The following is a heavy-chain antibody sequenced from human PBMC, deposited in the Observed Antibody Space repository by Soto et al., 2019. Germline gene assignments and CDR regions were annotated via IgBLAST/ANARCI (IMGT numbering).Heavy chain of an antibody. D-gene: IGHD3-3*01. CDR2: ISSSSSTI. CDR3: ARDGNYDFWSGENWFDP. CDR1: GFTFSSYS. J-gene: IGHJ5*02. Sequence: GGSLRLSCAASGFTFSSYSMNWVRQAPGKGLEWVSYISSSSSTIYYADSVKGRFTISRDNAKNSLYLQMNSLRAEDTAVYYCARDGNYDFWSGENWFDPWGQGTLVTVSS. V-gene: IGHV3-48*01.